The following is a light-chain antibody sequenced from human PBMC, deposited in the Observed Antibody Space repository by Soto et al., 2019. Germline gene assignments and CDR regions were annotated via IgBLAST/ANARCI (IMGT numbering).Light chain of an antibody. CDR1: TSNIGTYS. CDR3: GTWDSNLNGGV. Sequence: QSVLTQPPSVSAAPGQKVTISCSGSTSNIGTYSVSWYQQLPGTAPKLLIYDNSQRPSGIPDRFSGSKSGTSATLAITGLPTGDEADYYCGTWDSNLNGGVFGGGTQLTVL. J-gene: IGLJ3*02. V-gene: IGLV1-51*01. CDR2: DNS.